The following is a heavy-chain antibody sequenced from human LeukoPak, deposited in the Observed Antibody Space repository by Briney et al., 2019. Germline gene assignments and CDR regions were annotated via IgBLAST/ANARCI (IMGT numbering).Heavy chain of an antibody. CDR3: AKDLGHWGYFDY. CDR2: IRYDASNK. D-gene: IGHD7-27*01. Sequence: GGSLRLSCAASGFTFSNYGMHWVRQAPGKGLGWVTVIRYDASNKYYSDSVKGRVTISRDNSKNTLYLQMNSLRVEDTAVYYCAKDLGHWGYFDYWGQGTLVTVSS. CDR1: GFTFSNYG. J-gene: IGHJ4*02. V-gene: IGHV3-30*02.